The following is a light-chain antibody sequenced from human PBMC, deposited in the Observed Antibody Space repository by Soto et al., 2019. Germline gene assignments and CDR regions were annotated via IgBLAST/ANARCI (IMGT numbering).Light chain of an antibody. CDR1: HSVSSSY. V-gene: IGKV3-20*01. CDR2: GAS. Sequence: EIVLTQSPGTLSLSPGERATLSCRASHSVSSSYLAWYQQKPGQAPRLLIYGASSRATGIPDRFSGSGSGTDFTLTISRLEPEDFAVYYCQQYDSSMWTFGQGTKVDIK. J-gene: IGKJ1*01. CDR3: QQYDSSMWT.